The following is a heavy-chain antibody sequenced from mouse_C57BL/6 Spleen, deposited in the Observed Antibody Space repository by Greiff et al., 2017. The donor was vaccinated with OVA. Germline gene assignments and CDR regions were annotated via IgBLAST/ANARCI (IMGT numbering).Heavy chain of an antibody. D-gene: IGHD1-1*01. Sequence: QVQLQQPGAELVRPGSSVKLSCKASGYTFTSYWMDWVKQRPGQGLEWIGNIYPSDSETHYNQKFKDKATLTVDKSSSTAYMQLSSLTSEDSAVYYCARSGYYGHYYAMDYWGQGTSVTVSS. V-gene: IGHV1-61*01. CDR3: ARSGYYGHYYAMDY. J-gene: IGHJ4*01. CDR1: GYTFTSYW. CDR2: IYPSDSET.